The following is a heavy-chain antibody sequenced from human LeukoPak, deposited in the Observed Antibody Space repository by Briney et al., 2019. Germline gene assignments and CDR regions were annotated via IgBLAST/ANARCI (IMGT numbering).Heavy chain of an antibody. J-gene: IGHJ3*02. D-gene: IGHD3-10*01. CDR2: IYYSGST. CDR3: ARDHGGDDAFDI. CDR1: GYSISSGYY. V-gene: IGHV4-61*01. Sequence: SETLSLTCTVSGYSISSGYYWSWIRQPPGKGLEWIGYIYYSGSTNYNPSLKSRVTISVDTSKNQFSLKLSSVTAADTAVYYCARDHGGDDAFDIWGQGTMVTVSS.